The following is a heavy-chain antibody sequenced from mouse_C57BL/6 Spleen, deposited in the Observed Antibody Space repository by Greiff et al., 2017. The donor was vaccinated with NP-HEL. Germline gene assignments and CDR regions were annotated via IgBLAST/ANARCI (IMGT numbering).Heavy chain of an antibody. CDR2: INYDGSST. Sequence: EVMLVESEGGLVQPGSSMKLSCTASGFTFSDYYMAWVRQVPEKGLEWVANINYDGSSTYYLDSLKSRFIISRDNAKNILYLQMSSLKSEDTATYYCARERNYDYDGYYFDYWGQGTTLTVSS. V-gene: IGHV5-16*01. CDR1: GFTFSDYY. J-gene: IGHJ2*01. D-gene: IGHD2-4*01. CDR3: ARERNYDYDGYYFDY.